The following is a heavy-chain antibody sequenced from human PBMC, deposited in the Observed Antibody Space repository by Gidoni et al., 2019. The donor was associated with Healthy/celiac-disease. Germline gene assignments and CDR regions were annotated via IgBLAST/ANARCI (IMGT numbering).Heavy chain of an antibody. CDR3: AGLSFGGVIPPYYYYGMDV. CDR1: GYSSTHYW. V-gene: IGHV5-51*01. Sequence: EVQLVQSGAEVKMPGASLKIHCQGSGYSSTHYWTGWVRQMPGKGLEWMGIICPAYSETRYSPTSQDHVTTAADKTTSTTYLQSSSLKASDTATYYCAGLSFGGVIPPYYYYGMDVWGQGTTVTVSS. J-gene: IGHJ6*02. CDR2: ICPAYSET. D-gene: IGHD3-16*02.